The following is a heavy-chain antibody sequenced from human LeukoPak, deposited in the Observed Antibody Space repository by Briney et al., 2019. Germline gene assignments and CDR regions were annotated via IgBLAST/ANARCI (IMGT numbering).Heavy chain of an antibody. CDR3: ATAPGSTMVRGVPPGYNWFDP. J-gene: IGHJ5*02. Sequence: ASVKVSCKVSGYTLTELSMHWVRQAPGKGLEWMGGFDPEDGETIYAQKFQGRVTMTEDTSTDTAYMELSSLRSEDTAVYYCATAPGSTMVRGVPPGYNWFDPWGQGTLVTVSS. V-gene: IGHV1-24*01. CDR2: FDPEDGET. D-gene: IGHD3-10*01. CDR1: GYTLTELS.